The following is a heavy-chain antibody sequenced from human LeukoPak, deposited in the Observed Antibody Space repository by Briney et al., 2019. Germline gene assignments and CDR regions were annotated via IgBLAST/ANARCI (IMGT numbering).Heavy chain of an antibody. CDR3: ARGKGVDY. J-gene: IGHJ4*02. Sequence: GGSLRLSCAASGVTFSDYWMTWVRQAPGKGLEWVANIKQDGSETYYVDSVKGRFTISRDNARNSLYLQMNSLRAEDTAVYYCARGKGVDYWGQGILVTVSS. CDR2: IKQDGSET. CDR1: GVTFSDYW. V-gene: IGHV3-7*01.